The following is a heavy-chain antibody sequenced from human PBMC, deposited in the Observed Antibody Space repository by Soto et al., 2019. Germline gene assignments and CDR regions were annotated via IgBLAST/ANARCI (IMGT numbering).Heavy chain of an antibody. J-gene: IGHJ6*02. Sequence: ASVKVSCKASGGTFSSYAISWVRQAPGQGLEWMGGIIPIFGTANYAQKFQGRVTITADESTSTAYMELSSLRSEDTAVYYCARKSGIYFVDYYYYYGMDVWGQGTTVTVSS. CDR2: IIPIFGTA. CDR1: GGTFSSYA. CDR3: ARKSGIYFVDYYYYYGMDV. D-gene: IGHD1-26*01. V-gene: IGHV1-69*13.